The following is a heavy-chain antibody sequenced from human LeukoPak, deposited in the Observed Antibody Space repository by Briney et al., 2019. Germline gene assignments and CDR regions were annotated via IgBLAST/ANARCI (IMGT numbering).Heavy chain of an antibody. CDR1: GYTFTSYG. D-gene: IGHD3-10*01. V-gene: IGHV1-69*04. Sequence: GASVKVSCKASGYTFTSYGISWVRQAPGQGLEWMGRIIPILGIANYAQKFQGRVTITADKSTSTAYMELSSLRSEDTAVYYCARAGYYGSGTSWGQGTLVTVSS. CDR2: IIPILGIA. J-gene: IGHJ5*02. CDR3: ARAGYYGSGTS.